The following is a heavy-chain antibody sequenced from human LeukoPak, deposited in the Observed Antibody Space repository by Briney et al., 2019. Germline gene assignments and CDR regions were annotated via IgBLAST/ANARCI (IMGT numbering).Heavy chain of an antibody. CDR3: VRDRSARYLDY. J-gene: IGHJ4*02. Sequence: PGRSLRLSCAASGFTFRNHGMHWVRQAPDKGLEWVAVIWYDGSNKYYGGSVKDRFTISRDNSKNMSYLQINSLRAEDTAVYFCVRDRSARYLDYWGQGTLVTVSS. V-gene: IGHV3-33*01. CDR2: IWYDGSNK. CDR1: GFTFRNHG.